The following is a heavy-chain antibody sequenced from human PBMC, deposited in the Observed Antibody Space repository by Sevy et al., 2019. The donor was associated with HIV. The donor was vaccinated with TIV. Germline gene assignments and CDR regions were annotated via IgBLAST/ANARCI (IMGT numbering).Heavy chain of an antibody. V-gene: IGHV3-30*18. CDR2: ISYDGSNK. CDR1: GFTFSSYG. D-gene: IGHD6-13*01. Sequence: GGSLRLSCAASGFTFSSYGTHWVRQAPGKGLEWVAVISYDGSNKYYADSVKGRFTISRDNSKNTLYLQMNSLRAEDTAVYYCAKDRQQLYGMDVWGQGTTVTVSS. J-gene: IGHJ6*02. CDR3: AKDRQQLYGMDV.